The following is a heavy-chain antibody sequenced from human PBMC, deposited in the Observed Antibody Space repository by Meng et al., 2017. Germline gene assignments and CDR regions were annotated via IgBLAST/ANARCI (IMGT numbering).Heavy chain of an antibody. CDR1: GFTFSSYS. V-gene: IGHV3-48*04. Sequence: GGSLRLSCAASGFTFSSYSMNWVRQAPGKGLEWVSSISSSGSTIYYADSVKGRFTISRDNAKNTLYLQMNSLRAEDTAVYYCARDHGQSPTSGWYGVRWGQGTLVTASS. J-gene: IGHJ4*02. CDR3: ARDHGQSPTSGWYGVR. D-gene: IGHD6-19*01. CDR2: ISSSGSTI.